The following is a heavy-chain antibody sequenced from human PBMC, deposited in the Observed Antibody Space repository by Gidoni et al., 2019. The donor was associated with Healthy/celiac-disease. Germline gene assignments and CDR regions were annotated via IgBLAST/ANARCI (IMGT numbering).Heavy chain of an antibody. J-gene: IGHJ2*01. CDR1: GGTFSSYA. D-gene: IGHD4-17*01. Sequence: QVQLVQSGAEVKKPGSSVTVSCTASGGTFSSYAISWVRQAPGQGLEWMGGIIPIFGTANYAQKFQGRVTITADESTSTAYMELSSLRSEDTAVYYCARDSGYGDYSRHFDLWGRGTLVTVSS. V-gene: IGHV1-69*01. CDR2: IIPIFGTA. CDR3: ARDSGYGDYSRHFDL.